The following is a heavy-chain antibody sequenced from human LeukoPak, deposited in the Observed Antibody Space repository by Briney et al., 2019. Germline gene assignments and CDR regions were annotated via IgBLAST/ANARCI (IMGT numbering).Heavy chain of an antibody. CDR2: ISDTGSTK. CDR1: GFTLCRYE. Sequence: GGPLSLSCSVSGFTLCRYEMHGVRQAPGKGLAWVSDISDTGSTKYYAGTGKSRFTIYTDHTKNSLYPQIDSLRAEDTALYYFSRVERQLVRDCWGQGTLVTVSS. J-gene: IGHJ4*02. D-gene: IGHD6-13*01. CDR3: SRVERQLVRDC. V-gene: IGHV3-48*03.